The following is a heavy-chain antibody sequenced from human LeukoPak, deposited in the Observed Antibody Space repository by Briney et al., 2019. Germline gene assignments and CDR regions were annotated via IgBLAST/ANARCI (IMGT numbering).Heavy chain of an antibody. D-gene: IGHD1-26*01. CDR2: ISSSSSYI. J-gene: IGHJ4*02. CDR1: GFTFSSYS. V-gene: IGHV3-21*01. Sequence: PGGSLRLSCAASGFTFSSYSMNWVRQAPGMGLEWVSSISSSSSYIYYADPVKGRFTISRDNSKDTLYLQLNSLRAEDTAVYYCAGGGGDYSGSYWGYYFDYWGQGTLVTVSS. CDR3: AGGGGDYSGSYWGYYFDY.